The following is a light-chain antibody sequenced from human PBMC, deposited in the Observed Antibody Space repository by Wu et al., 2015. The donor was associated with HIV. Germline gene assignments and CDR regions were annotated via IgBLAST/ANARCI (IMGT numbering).Light chain of an antibody. V-gene: IGKV3-20*01. J-gene: IGKJ4*01. CDR3: QQYGSSALT. CDR2: GAS. Sequence: EVVLTQSPGTLSLSPGEGATLSCRASHSISRSYIAWYQQKPGQAPRLLIYGASSRATGVPDRFSGGGSGTDFTLTISRLEPEDFAVYYCQQYGSSALTFGGGPRWRSN. CDR1: HSISRSY.